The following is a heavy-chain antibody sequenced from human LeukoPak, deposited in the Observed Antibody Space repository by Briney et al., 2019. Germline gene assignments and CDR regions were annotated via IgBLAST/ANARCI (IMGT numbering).Heavy chain of an antibody. CDR3: AREYSVEAFDI. CDR2: IKQDGSEK. D-gene: IGHD1-26*01. J-gene: IGHJ3*02. Sequence: GGSLRLSCAASGFTFSSYWMSWVRQPPGKELEWVANIKQDGSEKYYVDSVKGRFTISRDNAKNSLYLQLTSLRAEDTAVYYCAREYSVEAFDIWGQGTMGTVSS. V-gene: IGHV3-7*04. CDR1: GFTFSSYW.